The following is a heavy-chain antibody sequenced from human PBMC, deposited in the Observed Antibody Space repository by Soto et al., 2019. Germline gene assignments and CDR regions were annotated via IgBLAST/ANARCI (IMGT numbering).Heavy chain of an antibody. D-gene: IGHD2-2*02. Sequence: XSVKVSRKASAYTFSGYYIHWLRQAPGQGLEWMGWINPNSGGTNYAQKFQGRVTVTRDTPTSTAYMELSRLTSDDTAVYYCARSLTEGYCTITGCYTRPLYGMDVWGQGTTVTVSS. CDR1: AYTFSGYY. V-gene: IGHV1-2*02. J-gene: IGHJ6*02. CDR2: INPNSGGT. CDR3: ARSLTEGYCTITGCYTRPLYGMDV.